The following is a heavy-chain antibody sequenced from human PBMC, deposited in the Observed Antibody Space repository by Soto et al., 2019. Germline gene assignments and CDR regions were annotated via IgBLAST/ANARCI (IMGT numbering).Heavy chain of an antibody. CDR1: GYTFTSYG. Sequence: EASVKVSCKGSGYTFTSYGITWVRQAPGQGLEWMGWIIAHSGNTNYAQKFQERVTITRDMSTSTAYMELSSLRSEDTAVYYCAAELYDSSGYPGFDPWGQGTLVTVSS. CDR3: AAELYDSSGYPGFDP. CDR2: IIAHSGNT. D-gene: IGHD3-22*01. V-gene: IGHV1-58*02. J-gene: IGHJ5*02.